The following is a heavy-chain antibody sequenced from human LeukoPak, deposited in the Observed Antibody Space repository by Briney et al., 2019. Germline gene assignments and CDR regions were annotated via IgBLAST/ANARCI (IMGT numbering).Heavy chain of an antibody. V-gene: IGHV4-4*07. CDR2: IYASGST. J-gene: IGHJ5*01. D-gene: IGHD2/OR15-2a*01. CDR3: ARDFYGDDGHHPFDS. Sequence: SSETLSLTCSVSGGSISNYYWNWLRQPAGKGLEWIGRIYASGSTNYNPSLKSRVTISMHKSKNHFSLNLKSVTAADTAFYYCARDFYGDDGHHPFDSWAQGIQVTVSS. CDR1: GGSISNYY.